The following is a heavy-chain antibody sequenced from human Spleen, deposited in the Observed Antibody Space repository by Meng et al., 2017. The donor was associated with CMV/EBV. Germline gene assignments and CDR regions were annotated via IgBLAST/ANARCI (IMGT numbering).Heavy chain of an antibody. V-gene: IGHV1-69*05. CDR3: ARGAYCSSTTCLQGYYYYYGMDV. J-gene: IGHJ6*02. D-gene: IGHD2-2*01. Sequence: ISCVRQAPGQGLEWMGGTIPIFGTANYAQKLQGRVTITTDESTTTAYMELSSLRSEDTAIYYCARGAYCSSTTCLQGYYYYYGMDVWGQGTTVTVSS. CDR2: TIPIFGTA.